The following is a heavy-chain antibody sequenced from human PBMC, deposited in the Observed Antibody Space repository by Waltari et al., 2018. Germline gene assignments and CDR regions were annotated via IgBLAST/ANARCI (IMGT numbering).Heavy chain of an antibody. V-gene: IGHV3-23*01. D-gene: IGHD2-21*01. CDR2: ISGSGGST. CDR1: GFTFSSYA. J-gene: IGHJ5*02. Sequence: EVQLLESGGGLVQPGGSLRLSCAASGFTFSSYAMSWVRQAPGKGLEWVSAISGSGGSTYYADSGKGRFTISRDNSKNTLYLQMNSLRAEDTAVYYCAKVDRYTYCGGDCYLWGQGTLVTVSS. CDR3: AKVDRYTYCGGDCYL.